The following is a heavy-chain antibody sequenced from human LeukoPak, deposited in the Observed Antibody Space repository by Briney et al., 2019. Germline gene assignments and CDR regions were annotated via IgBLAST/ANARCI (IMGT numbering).Heavy chain of an antibody. V-gene: IGHV4-59*11. D-gene: IGHD3-22*01. CDR3: PRSGDSSAYYSF. Sequence: PSETLSLTCTVSGASIRSHHWTWIRQPPGKRLEWIGNVYYVGSTSYSPSLKSRVTISLDTSKNQFSLEMNSVTAADTAVYYCPRSGDSSAYYSFWGQGILVTVSS. CDR1: GASIRSHH. J-gene: IGHJ4*02. CDR2: VYYVGST.